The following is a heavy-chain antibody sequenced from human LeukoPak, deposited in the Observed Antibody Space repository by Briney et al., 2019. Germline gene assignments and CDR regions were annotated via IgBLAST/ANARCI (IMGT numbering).Heavy chain of an antibody. V-gene: IGHV4-61*02. D-gene: IGHD2/OR15-2a*01. Sequence: ASQTLSLTCTVSGGSVRRGNYYWTWIRQPAGSGLEWIGRIYTSGTTDYNPSLRTRVTISVDASRNQVSLRLSSVTAADTAVYYCARDLGKRNSLNWFDPWGQGTLVTVSS. CDR1: GGSVRRGNYY. CDR2: IYTSGTT. CDR3: ARDLGKRNSLNWFDP. J-gene: IGHJ5*02.